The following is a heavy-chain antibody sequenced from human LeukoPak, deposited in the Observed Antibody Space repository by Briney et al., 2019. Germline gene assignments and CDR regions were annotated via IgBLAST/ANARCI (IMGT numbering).Heavy chain of an antibody. CDR1: GFTFRSYE. J-gene: IGHJ4*02. Sequence: PGRSLRLSCAASGFTFRSYEMNWVRQAPGKGLEWVSFISNSGDSIYYADSVKGRFTISRDNAKNSLFLQMNSLRAEDTAVYYCARSEARFMLSWGQGTLVTVSS. D-gene: IGHD3-16*02. CDR3: ARSEARFMLS. CDR2: ISNSGDSI. V-gene: IGHV3-48*03.